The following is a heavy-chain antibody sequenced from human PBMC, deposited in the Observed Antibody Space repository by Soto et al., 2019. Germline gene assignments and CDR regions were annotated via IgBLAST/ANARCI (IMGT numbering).Heavy chain of an antibody. Sequence: PGGSLRLSCAASGFTFWDCAMNWVRQAPGRGLEWVSTISNRGSTYYADAVKGRFTISRDISKNTLYLQMSSLRADDTALYYCAKDREGYCSSTCGLYYFDSWGQGTQVTVSS. CDR1: GFTFWDCA. D-gene: IGHD2-2*01. CDR3: AKDREGYCSSTCGLYYFDS. J-gene: IGHJ4*02. CDR2: ISNRGST. V-gene: IGHV3-23*01.